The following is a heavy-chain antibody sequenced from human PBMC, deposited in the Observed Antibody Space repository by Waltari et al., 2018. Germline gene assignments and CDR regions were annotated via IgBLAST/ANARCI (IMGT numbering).Heavy chain of an antibody. CDR2: SNPTSGGT. V-gene: IGHV1-2*06. CDR3: AREGRGELPLDY. D-gene: IGHD1-26*01. J-gene: IGHJ4*02. Sequence: QVQLVQSGAELKKPGASVKVSCKASGYPFTGYSLPWVRQAPGQGLEWRGRSNPTSGGTKDAQKFEGRVTMTRDTSISTAYMELSRLRSDDTAVYYCAREGRGELPLDYWGQGTLVTASS. CDR1: GYPFTGYS.